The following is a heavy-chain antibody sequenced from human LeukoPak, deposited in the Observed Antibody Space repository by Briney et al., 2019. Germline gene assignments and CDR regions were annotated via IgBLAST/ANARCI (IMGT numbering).Heavy chain of an antibody. J-gene: IGHJ4*02. D-gene: IGHD6-19*01. CDR1: GFTFSSYW. V-gene: IGHV3-74*01. CDR2: INSDGSST. Sequence: GGSLRLSCAASGFTFSSYWMHWVRQAPGKGLVWVSRINSDGSSTSYADSVKGRFTISRDNAKNSLYLQMNSLRAEDTAVYYCARAPGMAEAGYYCHYWRQGTRHTVSS. CDR3: ARAPGMAEAGYYCHY.